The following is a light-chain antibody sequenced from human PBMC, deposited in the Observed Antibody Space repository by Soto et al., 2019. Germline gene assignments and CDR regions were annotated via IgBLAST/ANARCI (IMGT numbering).Light chain of an antibody. CDR1: SSDVGGYRY. CDR3: SSYATSNNLI. Sequence: QSALTQPPSASGSPGHSVTISCTGTSSDVGGYRYVSWYQQLPGKAPKLLIYEVNKRPSGVPDLFSGSKSGNTASLTVSGLQAEDEADYYCSSYATSNNLIFGGGTKLTVL. V-gene: IGLV2-8*01. J-gene: IGLJ2*01. CDR2: EVN.